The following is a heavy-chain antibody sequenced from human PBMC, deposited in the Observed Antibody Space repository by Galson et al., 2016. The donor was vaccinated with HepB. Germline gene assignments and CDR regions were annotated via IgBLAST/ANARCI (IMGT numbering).Heavy chain of an antibody. D-gene: IGHD5-24*01. CDR1: GFSVSTNY. CDR2: IYSAGST. Sequence: SLRLSCAASGFSVSTNYMNWVRQAPGKGLEWVSVIYSAGSTYYADSVMGRFTISRDNSTNMLFLQMNSLRAEDTAVYYCARDGARWLQGSYYYAVDGWGQGTTVIVSS. J-gene: IGHJ6*02. CDR3: ARDGARWLQGSYYYAVDG. V-gene: IGHV3-66*01.